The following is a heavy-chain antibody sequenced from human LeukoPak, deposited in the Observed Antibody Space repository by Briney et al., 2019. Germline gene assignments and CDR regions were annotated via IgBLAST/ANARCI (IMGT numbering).Heavy chain of an antibody. Sequence: GGTLRLTCSASGFTFSSYGMHWVRQARGKGLEYVSAISSNGGSTYYADSVKGRFTISRDNSKNTLDLQMSSLRAEDTAVYYCVKGGAAAGNFDYWGQGSLVTVSS. J-gene: IGHJ4*02. D-gene: IGHD6-13*01. CDR1: GFTFSSYG. CDR3: VKGGAAAGNFDY. V-gene: IGHV3-64D*06. CDR2: ISSNGGST.